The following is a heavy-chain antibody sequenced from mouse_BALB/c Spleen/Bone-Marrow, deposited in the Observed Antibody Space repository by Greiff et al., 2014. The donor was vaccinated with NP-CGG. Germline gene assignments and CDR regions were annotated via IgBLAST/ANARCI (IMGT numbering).Heavy chain of an antibody. J-gene: IGHJ1*01. V-gene: IGHV14-3*02. Sequence: EVQLQQSGAELVKPGASVKLSCTASGFNFKDTYLHWVRQRPEQGLDWIGRIDPAIFTKYDPKFQGKATITADTSSNTTYLHLSSLTSEDTAVNYCASYRYGWYFDVWGAGTTVTVSS. CDR3: ASYRYGWYFDV. CDR1: GFNFKDTY. D-gene: IGHD2-14*01. CDR2: IDPAIFT.